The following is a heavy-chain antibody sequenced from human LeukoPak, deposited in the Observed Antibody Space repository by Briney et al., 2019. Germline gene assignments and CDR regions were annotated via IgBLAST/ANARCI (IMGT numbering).Heavy chain of an antibody. V-gene: IGHV3-21*01. CDR3: ARGEAIWGPLFDD. J-gene: IGHJ4*02. D-gene: IGHD7-27*01. CDR2: IGSSGINT. CDR1: GFRFSNYG. Sequence: GGSLRLSCAASGFRFSNYGMNWVRQAPGKGLEWVSSIGSSGINTFYAGSVKGRFTISRDNTKNSLYLQMYNLRVEDTALYYCARGEAIWGPLFDDWGQGTLVTVSS.